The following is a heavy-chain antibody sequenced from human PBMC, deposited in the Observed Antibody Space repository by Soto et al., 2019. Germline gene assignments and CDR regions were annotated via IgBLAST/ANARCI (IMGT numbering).Heavy chain of an antibody. D-gene: IGHD3-3*01. Sequence: GGSLRLSCAASGFTFSSYSMNWVRQAPGKGLEWVSSISSSSSYIYYADSVKGRFTISRDNAKNSLYLQMNSLRAEDTAVYYCASAAEDYDFWSGSLTYNWFDPWGQGTLVTVS. J-gene: IGHJ5*02. V-gene: IGHV3-21*01. CDR2: ISSSSSYI. CDR1: GFTFSSYS. CDR3: ASAAEDYDFWSGSLTYNWFDP.